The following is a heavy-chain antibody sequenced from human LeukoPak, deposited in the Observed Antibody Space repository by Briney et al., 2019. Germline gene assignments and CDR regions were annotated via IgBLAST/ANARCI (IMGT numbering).Heavy chain of an antibody. V-gene: IGHV3-23*01. CDR3: AGRVVPAARWGAFNI. Sequence: PGGSLRLSCAASGFTFSSYAMSWVRQAPGKGLEWVSAISGSGGSTYYADSVKGRFTLSRDNSKNALYLQMNSLRAEDTAVYCCAGRVVPAARWGAFNIWGQGTMVTVSS. J-gene: IGHJ3*02. D-gene: IGHD2-2*01. CDR1: GFTFSSYA. CDR2: ISGSGGST.